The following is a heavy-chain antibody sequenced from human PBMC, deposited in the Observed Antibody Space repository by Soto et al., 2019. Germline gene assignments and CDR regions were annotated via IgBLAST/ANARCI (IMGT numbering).Heavy chain of an antibody. CDR1: GFSFSVYY. D-gene: IGHD6-19*01. J-gene: IGHJ3*01. CDR3: VRDRAGTRDFPHNTFDL. CDR2: IDRNGDFV. V-gene: IGHV3-11*01. Sequence: QVQLVESGGGLVKPGGSLRLSCAASGFSFSVYYMAWVRQAPGSGLEWISSIDRNGDFVYYADSVKGRFTISRDYAKSSLYLQMDSLRDEDTAVYYCVRDRAGTRDFPHNTFDLWGQGTKVTVAS.